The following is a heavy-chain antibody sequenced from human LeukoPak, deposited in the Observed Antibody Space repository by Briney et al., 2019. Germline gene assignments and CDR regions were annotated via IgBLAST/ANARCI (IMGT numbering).Heavy chain of an antibody. V-gene: IGHV3-48*04. CDR2: ISSSGSTI. J-gene: IGHJ4*02. CDR1: GFTFSSYT. CDR3: ARGIRATAAGTW. D-gene: IGHD6-13*01. Sequence: GGSLRLSCAASGFTFSSYTMNWVRQAPGKGLEWVAYISSSGSTIYYADSVKGRFTISRDNAKSSLYLQMNSLRAEDTAVYYCARGIRATAAGTWWGQGTLVTVSS.